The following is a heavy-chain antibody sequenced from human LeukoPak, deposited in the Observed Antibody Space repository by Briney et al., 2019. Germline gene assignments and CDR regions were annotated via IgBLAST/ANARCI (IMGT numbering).Heavy chain of an antibody. CDR1: GGTFSSYA. D-gene: IGHD1-14*01. CDR2: IIPMFGPA. CDR3: AREGNHYYMDV. V-gene: IGHV1-69*05. Sequence: ALVKVSCKASGGTFSSYAISWVRQAPGQGLEWMGGIIPMFGPANYAQKFQGRVTITTDETTSTAYMELNSLRSDDTAVYYCAREGNHYYMDVWGKGATVTVSS. J-gene: IGHJ6*03.